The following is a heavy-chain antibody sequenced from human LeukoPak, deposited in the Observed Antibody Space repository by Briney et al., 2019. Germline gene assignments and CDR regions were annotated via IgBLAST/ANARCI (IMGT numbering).Heavy chain of an antibody. CDR1: GGSITSYY. CDR3: ASGGYCSSTGCYPNWFDP. J-gene: IGHJ5*02. D-gene: IGHD2-2*01. V-gene: IGHV4-59*01. Sequence: SETLSLTCTVSGGSITSYYWSWLRQPPGKGLEWIGYISYSGSTNYNPSLTSRVTISLDTSKNQFSLKLSSVNAADTAVYYCASGGYCSSTGCYPNWFDPWGQGTLVTVSS. CDR2: ISYSGST.